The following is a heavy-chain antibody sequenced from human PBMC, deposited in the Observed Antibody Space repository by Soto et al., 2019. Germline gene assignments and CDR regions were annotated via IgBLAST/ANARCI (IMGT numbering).Heavy chain of an antibody. J-gene: IGHJ6*02. D-gene: IGHD2-8*01. CDR2: ISYDGSNK. CDR3: ARVPHPDRFIVLSFRPYYYYGMDV. Sequence: GGSLRLSCAASGFTFSSYAMHWVRQAPGKGLEWVAVISYDGSNKYYADSVKGRFTISRDNSKNTLYLQMNSLRAEDTAVYYCARVPHPDRFIVLSFRPYYYYGMDVWGQGTTVTVSS. V-gene: IGHV3-30-3*01. CDR1: GFTFSSYA.